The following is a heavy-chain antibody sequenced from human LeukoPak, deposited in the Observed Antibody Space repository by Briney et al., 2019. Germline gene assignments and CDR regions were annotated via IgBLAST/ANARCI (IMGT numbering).Heavy chain of an antibody. Sequence: VGSLRLSRAASRFTFSSYSLNWVRQAPGKGLEWVSCITSNIYTDYAASMLCRFTVSTYKSQHSVYRVIKSLRAEDTAVYYCERERDTSMVALDSWGQGNLVTVSS. V-gene: IGHV3-21*06. CDR1: RFTFSSYS. CDR2: ITSNIYT. CDR3: ERERDTSMVALDS. D-gene: IGHD5-18*01. J-gene: IGHJ4*02.